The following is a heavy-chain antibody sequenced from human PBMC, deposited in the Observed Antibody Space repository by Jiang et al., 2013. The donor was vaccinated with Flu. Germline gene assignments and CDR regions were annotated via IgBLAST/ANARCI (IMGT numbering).Heavy chain of an antibody. CDR2: DPSDSYT. Sequence: SLRISCKGSGYNFFHFLDRLGAPDARERPGVDGEIDPSDSYTYYNPSFQGHVTFSVDKSISTAYLQWITLKASDTAMYYCARQYDVGYYVGGLYGLWGRGTPVTVSS. CDR3: ARQYDVGYYVGGLYGL. V-gene: IGHV5-10-1*01. J-gene: IGHJ4*02. CDR1: GYNFFHFL. D-gene: IGHD3-3*01.